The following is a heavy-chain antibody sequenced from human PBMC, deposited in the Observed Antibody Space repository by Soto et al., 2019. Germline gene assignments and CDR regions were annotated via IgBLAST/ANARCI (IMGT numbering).Heavy chain of an antibody. Sequence: QVQLQQSGPGLVKPSQTLSLTCAISGDSISTNNVAWNWIRQSPSGGLEWLGRTGYTSKWYNDYAVSVRSRITVNPDTSKTQFSLQLNSVTRDDTAVYYCARGKYSAFDYWGQGTLVTVSS. CDR3: ARGKYSAFDY. J-gene: IGHJ4*02. CDR2: TGYTSKWYN. D-gene: IGHD5-18*01. CDR1: GDSISTNNVA. V-gene: IGHV6-1*01.